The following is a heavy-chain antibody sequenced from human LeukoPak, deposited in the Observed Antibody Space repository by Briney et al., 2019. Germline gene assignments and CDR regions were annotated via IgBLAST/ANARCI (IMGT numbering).Heavy chain of an antibody. CDR3: ATGVRVRGVIRAFDI. V-gene: IGHV3-48*04. J-gene: IGHJ3*02. CDR2: ITPSDKTT. Sequence: GGSLRLSCAASGFTFSSYAMSWVRQAPGKGLECVSCITPSDKTTYNADSVKGRFTISRDNAKNSLYLQMNSLRAEDTAVYYCATGVRVRGVIRAFDIWGQGTMVTVSS. D-gene: IGHD3-10*01. CDR1: GFTFSSYA.